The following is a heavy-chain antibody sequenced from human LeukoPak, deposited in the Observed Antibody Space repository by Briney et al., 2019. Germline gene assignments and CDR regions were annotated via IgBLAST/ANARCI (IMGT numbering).Heavy chain of an antibody. CDR2: ISGSGGST. D-gene: IGHD3-3*01. V-gene: IGHV3-23*01. CDR1: GFTFSSYG. J-gene: IGHJ4*02. Sequence: GGTLRLSCAASGFTFSSYGMSWVRQAPGKGLEWVSAISGSGGSTYYADSVKGRFTISRDNSKNTLYLQMNSLRAEDTAVYYCAKGDLEWLLFDWGQGTLVTVSS. CDR3: AKGDLEWLLFD.